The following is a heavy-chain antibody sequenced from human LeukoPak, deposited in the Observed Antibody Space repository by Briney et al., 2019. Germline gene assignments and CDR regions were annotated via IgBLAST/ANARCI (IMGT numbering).Heavy chain of an antibody. CDR1: GFTFGHYA. CDR3: TRDQQGSGYYYYYMDV. Sequence: PGGSLRLSCTASGFTFGHYAMSWFRQAPGKGLEWVAFIRSKAYGGTTEYAASVKGGFTISRDDSKSIAYLQMNSLKTEDTAVYFCTRDQQGSGYYYYYMDVWGKGTTVTISS. V-gene: IGHV3-49*03. J-gene: IGHJ6*03. CDR2: IRSKAYGGTT. D-gene: IGHD1-26*01.